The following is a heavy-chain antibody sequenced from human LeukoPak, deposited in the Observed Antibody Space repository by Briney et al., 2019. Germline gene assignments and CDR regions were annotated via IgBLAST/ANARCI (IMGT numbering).Heavy chain of an antibody. V-gene: IGHV3-23*01. CDR1: GFTLRNFV. CDR3: ARDRVKLSNYYYYGMDV. CDR2: FSGNGRNT. D-gene: IGHD2-21*01. J-gene: IGHJ6*02. Sequence: GGSLRLSCSASGFTLRNFVMGLVRQAPGEGLGWVLTFSGNGRNTYDADSVKGRFTISRDNAKNSLYLQMNSLRDEDTAVYYCARDRVKLSNYYYYGMDVWGQGTTVTVSS.